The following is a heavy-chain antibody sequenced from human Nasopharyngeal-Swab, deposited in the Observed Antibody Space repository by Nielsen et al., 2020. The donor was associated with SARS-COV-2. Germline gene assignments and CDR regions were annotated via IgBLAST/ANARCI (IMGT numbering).Heavy chain of an antibody. D-gene: IGHD2-8*01. CDR2: ISWNSGSI. J-gene: IGHJ6*02. V-gene: IGHV3-9*01. Sequence: SLKISCAASGFTFDDYAMHWVRQAPGKGLEWVSGISWNSGSIGYADSVKGRFAISRDNSKNTLYLQMDSLRAEDTAVYYCAKELGFCTNPACSFYYYGMDVWGQGTTVTVSS. CDR1: GFTFDDYA. CDR3: AKELGFCTNPACSFYYYGMDV.